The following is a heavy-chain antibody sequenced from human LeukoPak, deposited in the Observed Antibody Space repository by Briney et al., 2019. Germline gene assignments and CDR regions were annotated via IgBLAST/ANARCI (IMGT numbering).Heavy chain of an antibody. V-gene: IGHV3-30*04. D-gene: IGHD2-21*01. J-gene: IGHJ6*02. Sequence: GGSLRLSCAASGFLIRNYAMNWVRQAPGKGLEWVALVSYDGSEKYFADSMKGRFTISGDNSRNTLYLQMNSLRIEDTAVYYCARDSLVVLATGSYMDVWGQGTTVTVSS. CDR1: GFLIRNYA. CDR2: VSYDGSEK. CDR3: ARDSLVVLATGSYMDV.